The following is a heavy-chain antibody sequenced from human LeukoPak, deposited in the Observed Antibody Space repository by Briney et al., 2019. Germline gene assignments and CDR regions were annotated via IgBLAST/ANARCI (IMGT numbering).Heavy chain of an antibody. CDR1: GYTFTSFY. Sequence: ASVKVSCKASGYTFTSFYMHWVRHAPGQGLEWMGVINPSGGSTSYAQKFQGRVTMTRDTSTSTVYMELSSLRSEDTAVYYCARGAPRYCGGDCYHIDPWGQGTLVTVSS. CDR3: ARGAPRYCGGDCYHIDP. J-gene: IGHJ5*02. D-gene: IGHD2-21*02. CDR2: INPSGGST. V-gene: IGHV1-46*01.